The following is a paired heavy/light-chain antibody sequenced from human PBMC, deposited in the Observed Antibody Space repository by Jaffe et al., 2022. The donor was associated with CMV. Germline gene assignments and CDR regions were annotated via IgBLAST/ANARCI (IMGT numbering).Heavy chain of an antibody. Sequence: EVQLVESGGGLVKPGGSLRLSCAASGFTFSSYSMNWVRQAPGKGLEWVSSISSSSSYIYYADSVKGRFTISRDNAKNSLYLQMNSLRAEDTAVYYCARADLGVVIEINYYYYYMDVWGKGTTVTVSS. CDR2: ISSSSSYI. CDR3: ARADLGVVIEINYYYYYMDV. V-gene: IGHV3-21*01. J-gene: IGHJ6*03. D-gene: IGHD3-3*01. CDR1: GFTFSSYS.
Light chain of an antibody. CDR2: KAS. V-gene: IGKV1-5*03. CDR3: QQYNSYSLT. CDR1: QSISSW. J-gene: IGKJ4*01. Sequence: DIQMTQSPSTLSASVGDRVTITCRASQSISSWLAWYQQKPGKAPKLLIYKASSLESGVPSRFSGSGSGTEFTLTISSLQPDDFATYYCQQYNSYSLTFGGGTKVEIK.